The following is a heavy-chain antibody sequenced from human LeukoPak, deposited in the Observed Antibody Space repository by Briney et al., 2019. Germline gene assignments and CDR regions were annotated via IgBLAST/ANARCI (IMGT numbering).Heavy chain of an antibody. CDR2: ISHDGTTK. Sequence: PGRSLRLSCAASGFTFNYYAMHWVRQAPGNGLEWVAVISHDGTTKDYADSVKGRFTISRDNSKNSLYLRMNSLRAEDTAVYSCARASGSYYGLIDYWGQGTLVTVSS. D-gene: IGHD3-10*01. V-gene: IGHV3-30-3*01. CDR3: ARASGSYYGLIDY. J-gene: IGHJ4*02. CDR1: GFTFNYYA.